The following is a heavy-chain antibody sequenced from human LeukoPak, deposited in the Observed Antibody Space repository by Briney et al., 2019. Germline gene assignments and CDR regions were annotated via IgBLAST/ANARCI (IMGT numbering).Heavy chain of an antibody. CDR1: GFTFNTYT. D-gene: IGHD3-22*01. V-gene: IGHV3-48*01. Sequence: PGGSLRLSCAASGFTFNTYTMNWVRQAPGKGLEWVSYISGSSGIIDYADSVRGRFTISRDNAKNSLYLQMNTLRAEDTAVYYCARDYDSSGYSYWGQGTLVTVSS. CDR2: ISGSSGII. CDR3: ARDYDSSGYSY. J-gene: IGHJ4*02.